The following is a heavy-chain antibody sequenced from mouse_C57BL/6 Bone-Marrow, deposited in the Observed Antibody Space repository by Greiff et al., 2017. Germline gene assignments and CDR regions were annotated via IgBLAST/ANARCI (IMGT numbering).Heavy chain of an antibody. J-gene: IGHJ4*01. D-gene: IGHD1-1*01. CDR3: ARGWRCCYGSFYAMDY. CDR1: GYTFTDYY. V-gene: IGHV1-26*01. Sequence: VQLQQSGPELVKPGASVKISCKASGYTFTDYYMNWVKQSHGKSLEWIGDINPNNGGTSYNQKFKGKATLTVDKSSSTAYMELRSLTSEDSAVYYCARGWRCCYGSFYAMDYWGQGTSVTVSS. CDR2: INPNNGGT.